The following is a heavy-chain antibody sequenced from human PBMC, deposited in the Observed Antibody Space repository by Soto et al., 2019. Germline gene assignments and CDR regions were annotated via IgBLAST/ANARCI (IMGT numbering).Heavy chain of an antibody. V-gene: IGHV3-30-3*01. J-gene: IGHJ4*02. CDR1: GFTFSSYA. Sequence: ESGGGVVQPGRSLRVSCAASGFTFSSYAMHWVRQAPGKGLEWVAVISYDGGNKYYADSVRGRFTISRDNSKNTLYLQMNSLRAEDTAVYFCAREAEGDDYWGQGTLVTVSS. CDR3: AREAEGDDY. CDR2: ISYDGGNK.